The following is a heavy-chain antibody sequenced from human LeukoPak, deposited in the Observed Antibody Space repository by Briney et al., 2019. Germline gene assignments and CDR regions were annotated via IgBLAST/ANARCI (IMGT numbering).Heavy chain of an antibody. CDR1: GFTFSSYA. Sequence: GGSLRLSCAASGFTFSSYAMSWVRQAPGKGLEWVSAISGSGGSTYYADSVKGRFTISRDNSKSTLYLQMNSLRAEDTAVYYCAKTLSGTYYYYYGMDVWGQGTTVTVSS. CDR3: AKTLSGTYYYYYGMDV. CDR2: ISGSGGST. V-gene: IGHV3-23*01. J-gene: IGHJ6*02. D-gene: IGHD6-13*01.